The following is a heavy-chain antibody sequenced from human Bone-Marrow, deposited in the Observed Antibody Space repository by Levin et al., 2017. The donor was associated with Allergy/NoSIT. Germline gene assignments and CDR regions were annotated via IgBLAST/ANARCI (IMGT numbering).Heavy chain of an antibody. V-gene: IGHV3-7*01. D-gene: IGHD6-19*01. Sequence: GGSLRLSCAASGFTFSSYWMSWVRQAPGKGLEWVANIKQDGSEKYYVDSVKGRFTISRDNAKNSLYLQMNSLRAEDTAVYYCARMGSGWSYYYYYGMDVWGQGTTVTVSS. J-gene: IGHJ6*02. CDR1: GFTFSSYW. CDR3: ARMGSGWSYYYYYGMDV. CDR2: IKQDGSEK.